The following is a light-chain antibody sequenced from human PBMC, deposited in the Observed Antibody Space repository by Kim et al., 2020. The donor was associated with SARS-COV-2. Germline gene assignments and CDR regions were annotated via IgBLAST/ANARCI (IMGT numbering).Light chain of an antibody. CDR1: HGISSY. V-gene: IGKV1-8*01. Sequence: ASTGDRVTITCRASHGISSYLAWYQHKPGKAPKLLIYAASTLQSGVPSRFSGSGSGTDFTLTISCLQSEDFATYYCQQYYSYPPTFGRGTKVDIK. CDR2: AAS. CDR3: QQYYSYPPT. J-gene: IGKJ1*01.